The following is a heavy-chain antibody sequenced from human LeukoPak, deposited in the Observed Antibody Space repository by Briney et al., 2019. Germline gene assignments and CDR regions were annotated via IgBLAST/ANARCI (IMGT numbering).Heavy chain of an antibody. D-gene: IGHD1-26*01. V-gene: IGHV4-59*01. CDR2: VFYSGPT. CDR1: GDSIDSYY. J-gene: IGHJ4*02. Sequence: LETLSLTCTVSGDSIDSYYWSWVRQPPGEGLQWIGYVFYSGPTNYDASLKSRVAISVDRSKNQFSLKLTSVSAADTAVYYCAGRSARYFDSWGQGTPVTVSS. CDR3: AGRSARYFDS.